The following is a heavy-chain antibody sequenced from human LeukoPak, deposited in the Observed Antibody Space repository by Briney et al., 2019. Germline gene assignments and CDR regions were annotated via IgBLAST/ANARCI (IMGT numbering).Heavy chain of an antibody. Sequence: ASVTVSRKASVYTFTNYGMSWLGQAPPQGREWVGGICAYNGNTNYAQKLQGRVTMTTDTSTSTAYMELRSLRSDDTAVYYCAGDYYDSSGYYNDAFDIWGQGTMVTVSS. CDR2: ICAYNGNT. J-gene: IGHJ3*02. V-gene: IGHV1-18*01. CDR3: AGDYYDSSGYYNDAFDI. D-gene: IGHD3-22*01. CDR1: VYTFTNYG.